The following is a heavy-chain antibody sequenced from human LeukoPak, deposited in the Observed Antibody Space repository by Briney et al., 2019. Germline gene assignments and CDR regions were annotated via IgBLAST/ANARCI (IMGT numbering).Heavy chain of an antibody. CDR3: ARGRRGSWNFDY. Sequence: SQTLSLTCAISGDSVSSNNAAWNWIRQSPSRGLEWLGRTYYRSNWYNDYAVSVKSRITINPDTSKNQLSLQLNSMAPDDTAVYYCARGRRGSWNFDYWGQGALVTVPS. J-gene: IGHJ4*02. CDR1: GDSVSSNNAA. CDR2: TYYRSNWYN. V-gene: IGHV6-1*01. D-gene: IGHD1-26*01.